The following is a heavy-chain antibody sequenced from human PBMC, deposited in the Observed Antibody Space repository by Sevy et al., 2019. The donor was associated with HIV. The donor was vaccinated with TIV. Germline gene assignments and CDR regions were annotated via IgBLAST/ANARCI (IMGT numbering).Heavy chain of an antibody. CDR2: IKSESDGGTT. CDR3: TERNFDF. V-gene: IGHV3-15*07. D-gene: IGHD6-25*01. J-gene: IGHJ4*02. CDR1: GLTLSYAW. Sequence: GGSLRLSCAASGLTLSYAWMNWVRQAPGKGLEWVGHIKSESDGGTTDFATPVKGRFIISRDDSKNTLYLQMNSLKTGDAAVYYCTERNFDFWGRGTLVTVSS.